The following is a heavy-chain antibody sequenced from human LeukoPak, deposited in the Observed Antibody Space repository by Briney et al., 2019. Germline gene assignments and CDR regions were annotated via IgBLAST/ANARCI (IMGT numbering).Heavy chain of an antibody. CDR2: IYTSGST. Sequence: PSETLSLTCTVSGGSISSYYWSWIRQPPGKGLDWIGYIYTSGSTNYNPSLKSRVTISVDTSKNQFSLKLSSVTAADTAVYYCARGGEGATPYYYYMDVWGKGTTVTVSS. CDR3: ARGGEGATPYYYYMDV. J-gene: IGHJ6*03. CDR1: GGSISSYY. V-gene: IGHV4-4*09. D-gene: IGHD1-26*01.